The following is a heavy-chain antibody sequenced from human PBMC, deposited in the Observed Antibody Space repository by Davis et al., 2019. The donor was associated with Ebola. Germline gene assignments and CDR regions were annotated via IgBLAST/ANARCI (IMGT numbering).Heavy chain of an antibody. Sequence: GASLMISCAASGFIFSSYAMSWVRHAPGKGLEWVSSISVRSITYHADSVKGRFTISRDNSKNTLYLQMNSLRAEDTAVYYCAKVHPPTTVTTGWLDPWGQGTLVTVSS. CDR1: GFIFSSYA. V-gene: IGHV3-23*01. CDR3: AKVHPPTTVTTGWLDP. CDR2: ISVRSIT. J-gene: IGHJ5*02. D-gene: IGHD4-17*01.